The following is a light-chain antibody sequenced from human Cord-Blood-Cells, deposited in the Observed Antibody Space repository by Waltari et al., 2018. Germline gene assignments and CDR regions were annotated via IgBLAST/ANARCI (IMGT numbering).Light chain of an antibody. CDR3: CSYAGSSTFYV. Sequence: QSALTQPASVSGSPGQSITIPCTGPSIDVGSYNLVSWYQQHPGKAPKLMIYEGSKRPSGVSNRFSGSKSGNTASLTISGLQAEDEADYYCCSYAGSSTFYVFGTGTKVTVL. CDR2: EGS. V-gene: IGLV2-23*01. CDR1: SIDVGSYNL. J-gene: IGLJ1*01.